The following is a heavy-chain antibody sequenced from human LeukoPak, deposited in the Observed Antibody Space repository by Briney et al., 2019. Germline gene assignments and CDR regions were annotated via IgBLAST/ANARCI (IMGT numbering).Heavy chain of an antibody. Sequence: PSETLSLTCTVSGGSISSHYWSWIRQSPGKGLEWIGYISYIGSTNYNPSLKSRVTISIDTSKNQFSLKLRSVTAADTAVYYCARDLVTVTKGFDIWGQGTMVSVSS. V-gene: IGHV4-59*11. CDR2: ISYIGST. D-gene: IGHD4-17*01. CDR1: GGSISSHY. CDR3: ARDLVTVTKGFDI. J-gene: IGHJ3*02.